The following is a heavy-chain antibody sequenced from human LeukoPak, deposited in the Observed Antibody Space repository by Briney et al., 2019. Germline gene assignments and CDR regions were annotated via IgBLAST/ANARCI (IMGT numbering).Heavy chain of an antibody. CDR3: ARVMMGATKSNYNYYVMDV. CDR2: IISHGGST. V-gene: IGHV3-64*01. D-gene: IGHD1-26*01. J-gene: IGHJ6*02. Sequence: GGPLRLSCAASGFTFSSYTMHWVRQAPGKGLEYVAAIISHGGSTYYANSVQGRFTISRDNSKNTLYLQMGSLRAEDKAVYYCARVMMGATKSNYNYYVMDVWGQGTTVTVSS. CDR1: GFTFSSYT.